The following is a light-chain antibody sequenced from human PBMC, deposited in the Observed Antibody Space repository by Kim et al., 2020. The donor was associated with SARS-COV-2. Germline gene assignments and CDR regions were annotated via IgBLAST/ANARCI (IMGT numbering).Light chain of an antibody. CDR3: QAWDSNTWV. V-gene: IGLV3-1*01. CDR2: EDT. CDR1: KLGYKY. Sequence: SVSPGQTASISCSGDKLGYKYVCWYQQKPGQSPVLLIYEDTKRPSGIPVRFSGSYSGNTATLTISGTQAMDEADYYCQAWDSNTWVFGGGTQLTVL. J-gene: IGLJ3*02.